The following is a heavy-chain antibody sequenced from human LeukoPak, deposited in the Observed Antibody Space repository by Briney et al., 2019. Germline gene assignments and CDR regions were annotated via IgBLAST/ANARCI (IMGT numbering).Heavy chain of an antibody. CDR1: GGSISSYY. V-gene: IGHV4-59*12. J-gene: IGHJ4*02. Sequence: SETLSLTCTVSGGSISSYYWSWIRQPAGKGLEWIANIYYSGSTYYNPSLKSRVTITLDTSKNQFSLNLTSVTAADTALYYCARGRGYDPVVFYFDYWGQGNLVTVSS. CDR2: IYYSGST. CDR3: ARGRGYDPVVFYFDY. D-gene: IGHD5-12*01.